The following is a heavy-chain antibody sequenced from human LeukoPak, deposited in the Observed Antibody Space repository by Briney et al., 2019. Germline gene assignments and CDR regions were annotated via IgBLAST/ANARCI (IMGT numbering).Heavy chain of an antibody. CDR1: GFTFSSYW. J-gene: IGHJ4*02. CDR2: IKSKADGGTT. Sequence: PGGSLRLSCAASGFTFSSYWMSWVRQAPGKGLEWVGRIKSKADGGTTDYAAPVKGRFTISRDDSKNTLYLQMNSLKTEDTAVYYCTTVLDYGGNTGDYWGQGTLVTVSS. CDR3: TTVLDYGGNTGDY. V-gene: IGHV3-15*01. D-gene: IGHD4-23*01.